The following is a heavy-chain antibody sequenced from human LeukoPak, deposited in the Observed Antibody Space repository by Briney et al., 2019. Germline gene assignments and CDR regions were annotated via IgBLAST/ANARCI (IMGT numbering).Heavy chain of an antibody. CDR3: ARVGDSYGFLFYDY. J-gene: IGHJ4*02. Sequence: SETLSLTCTVSGGSISSSSYYWGWIRQPPGKGLEWVGSIYYSGSTYYNPSLKSRVTISVDTSKNQFSLKLSSVTAAGTAVYYCARVGDSYGFLFYDYWGQGTLVTVSS. D-gene: IGHD5-18*01. CDR1: GGSISSSSYY. V-gene: IGHV4-39*07. CDR2: IYYSGST.